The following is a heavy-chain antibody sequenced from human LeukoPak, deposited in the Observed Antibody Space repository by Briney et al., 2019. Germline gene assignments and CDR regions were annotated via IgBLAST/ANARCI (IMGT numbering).Heavy chain of an antibody. CDR2: MSHDGLNK. CDR3: ARDNFQHGGDDNYGSHYFDY. D-gene: IGHD5-18*01. V-gene: IGHV3-30*04. CDR1: GFTFSSHS. J-gene: IGHJ4*02. Sequence: PGRSLRLSCVASGFTFSSHSMHWVRQAPGKGLEWVAVMSHDGLNKYFADSVKGRFTISRDISKDTLYLQMNSLRAEDTAMYYCARDNFQHGGDDNYGSHYFDYWGQGTLVAVSS.